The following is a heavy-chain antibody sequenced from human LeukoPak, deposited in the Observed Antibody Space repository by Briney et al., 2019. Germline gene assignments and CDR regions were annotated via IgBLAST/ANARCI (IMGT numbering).Heavy chain of an antibody. V-gene: IGHV4-61*02. CDR2: IYTSGST. D-gene: IGHD6-19*01. CDR3: ARLRGDWYRWEDY. Sequence: SSETLSLTCTVSGGSISSGSYYWSWIRQPAGKGLEWIGRIYTSGSTNYNPSLKSRVTISVDKSKNQFSLKLSSVTAADTAVYYCARLRGDWYRWEDYWGQGTLVTVSS. CDR1: GGSISSGSYY. J-gene: IGHJ4*02.